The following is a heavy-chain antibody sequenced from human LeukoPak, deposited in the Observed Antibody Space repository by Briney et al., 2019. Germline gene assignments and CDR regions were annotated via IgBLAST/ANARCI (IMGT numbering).Heavy chain of an antibody. CDR1: GGSISSYY. Sequence: PSETLSLTCTVSGGSISSYYWSWIRQPPGKGLEWIGYIYYSGSTNYNPSLKSRVTISVDTSKNQFSLKLSSVTAADTAVYYCARGELRPTMGSRAFDIWGQGTMVTVSS. CDR3: ARGELRPTMGSRAFDI. D-gene: IGHD4/OR15-4a*01. CDR2: IYYSGST. J-gene: IGHJ3*02. V-gene: IGHV4-59*01.